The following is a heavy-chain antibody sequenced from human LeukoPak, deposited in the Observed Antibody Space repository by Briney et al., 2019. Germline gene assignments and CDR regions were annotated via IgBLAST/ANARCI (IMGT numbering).Heavy chain of an antibody. V-gene: IGHV3-21*01. CDR3: ARDYNWNSAVFDY. Sequence: GGSLRLSCAASGFTFSTSSMNWVRQAPGKGLEWVSSISGSSSYINYADSLKGRFTISRDNAKNSLYLQMNSLRAEDTAVYYCARDYNWNSAVFDYWGQGTLVTVSS. CDR1: GFTFSTSS. J-gene: IGHJ4*02. D-gene: IGHD1-7*01. CDR2: ISGSSSYI.